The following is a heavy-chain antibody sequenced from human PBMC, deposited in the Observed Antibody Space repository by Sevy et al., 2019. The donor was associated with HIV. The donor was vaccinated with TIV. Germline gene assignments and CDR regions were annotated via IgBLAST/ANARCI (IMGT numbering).Heavy chain of an antibody. Sequence: GGSLRLSCAASGFTFRSYGMHWVRQAPGKGLEWVAVISYDGSNKYYADSVKGRFTISRDNSKNTLYLQMNSLRAEDTAVYYCAKVGRERGYSYGFDYWGQGTLVTVSS. D-gene: IGHD5-18*01. CDR2: ISYDGSNK. V-gene: IGHV3-30*18. CDR1: GFTFRSYG. J-gene: IGHJ4*02. CDR3: AKVGRERGYSYGFDY.